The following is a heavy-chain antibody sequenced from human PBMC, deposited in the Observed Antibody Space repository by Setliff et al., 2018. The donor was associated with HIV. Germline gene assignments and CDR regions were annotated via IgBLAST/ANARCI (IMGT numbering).Heavy chain of an antibody. D-gene: IGHD3-10*01. CDR1: SSISSGGYY. J-gene: IGHJ4*02. V-gene: IGHV4-61*09. CDR3: ARIKAFGSGSYPLDF. CDR2: VSTSGDT. Sequence: SETLSLTCSVSSSISSGGYYWTWIRQPAGKGLEWIGHVSTSGDTNYNPSLKSRITISLDTSKSHFSLKLHSVTAADTAVYYCARIKAFGSGSYPLDFWGQGTPVTVSS.